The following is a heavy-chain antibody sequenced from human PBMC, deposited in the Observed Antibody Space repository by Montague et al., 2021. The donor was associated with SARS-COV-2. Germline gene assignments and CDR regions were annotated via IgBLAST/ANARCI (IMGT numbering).Heavy chain of an antibody. CDR3: VRAFSNSFKWFDP. V-gene: IGHV3-74*01. CDR2: IRADGTTT. J-gene: IGHJ5*02. CDR1: GFIFSAYW. Sequence: SRRLSCAASGFIFSAYWMHWVRQAPGQGLEWVARIRADGTTTNYADSVKGRFTISRDNAQDTVYLHMTTLTAEDTAVYYCVRAFSNSFKWFDPWGQGTLVTVSS. D-gene: IGHD6-13*01.